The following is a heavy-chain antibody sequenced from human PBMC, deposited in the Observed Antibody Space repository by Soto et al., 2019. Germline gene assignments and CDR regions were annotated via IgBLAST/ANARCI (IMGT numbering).Heavy chain of an antibody. CDR1: GYTFTSYA. J-gene: IGHJ5*02. CDR3: ASHRRGENQRPLFDP. V-gene: IGHV1-18*01. Sequence: QVQLLQSGGEVKEPGASVKVSCKTSGYTFTSYAISWVRQAPGQGLEWLGWVSPYNGYTSYAKRFPSRLTMATDTSTITAYLDLRSLTSDDTPVYYSASHRRGENQRPLFDPWGQGTLVTASS. D-gene: IGHD6-25*01. CDR2: VSPYNGYT.